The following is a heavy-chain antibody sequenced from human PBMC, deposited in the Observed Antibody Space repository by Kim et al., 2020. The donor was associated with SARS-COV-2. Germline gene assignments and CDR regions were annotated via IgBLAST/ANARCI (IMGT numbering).Heavy chain of an antibody. D-gene: IGHD3-9*01. Sequence: KFQGRVTITANKSPSTAYMELSSLRSEDTAVYYCARDSGRNILTGYYVDYWGQGTLVTVSS. V-gene: IGHV1-69*04. J-gene: IGHJ4*02. CDR3: ARDSGRNILTGYYVDY.